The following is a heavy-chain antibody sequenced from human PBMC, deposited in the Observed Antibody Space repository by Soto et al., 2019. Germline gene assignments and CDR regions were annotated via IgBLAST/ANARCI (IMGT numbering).Heavy chain of an antibody. J-gene: IGHJ5*02. D-gene: IGHD2-2*02. CDR3: ARDRTDCSSTSCYTRGMGWFDP. CDR2: IIPIFGTA. V-gene: IGHV1-69*01. Sequence: QVQLVQSGAEVKKPGSSVKVSCKASGGTFSSYAISWVRQAPGQGLEWMGGIIPIFGTANYAQKFQGRVTITADESTSTAYMERSSLRSEDTAVYYCARDRTDCSSTSCYTRGMGWFDPWGQGTLVTVSS. CDR1: GGTFSSYA.